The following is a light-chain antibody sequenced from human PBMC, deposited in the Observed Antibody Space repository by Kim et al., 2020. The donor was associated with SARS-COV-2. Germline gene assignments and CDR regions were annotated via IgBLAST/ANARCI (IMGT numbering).Light chain of an antibody. CDR1: QSVNNNY. Sequence: EVVLTQSPGTLSLSPGERATLSCRASQSVNNNYLAWYQQKPGQAPRLLIYGASSRATVIPDRFSGGGSGTDFTLTISRLEPEVFAVYYCEQYGISPRTFGQGTKVDIK. CDR2: GAS. CDR3: EQYGISPRT. J-gene: IGKJ1*01. V-gene: IGKV3-20*01.